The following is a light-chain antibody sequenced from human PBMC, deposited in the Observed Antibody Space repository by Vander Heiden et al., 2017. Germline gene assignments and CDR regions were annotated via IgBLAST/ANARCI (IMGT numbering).Light chain of an antibody. CDR3: QQYNNWPPWT. CDR2: GAS. J-gene: IGKJ1*01. CDR1: QSVSSN. Sequence: DRVMTQSPATLTVSPGERATLSCRASQSVSSNLAWYQQKPGQAPRLLIYGASTRATGIPARLSGSGSGTEFTLTISSLQSEDFTVYICQQYNNWPPWTFGQGTKVEIK. V-gene: IGKV3-15*01.